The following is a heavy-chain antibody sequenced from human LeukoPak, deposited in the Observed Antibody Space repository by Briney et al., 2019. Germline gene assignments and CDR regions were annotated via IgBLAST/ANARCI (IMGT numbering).Heavy chain of an antibody. V-gene: IGHV3-33*08. J-gene: IGHJ4*02. Sequence: GSLRLSCAASGFTFSSYGMHWVRQAPGKGLEWVAVIWYDGSNKYYADSVKGRFTISRDNSKNTLYLQMNSLRAEDTAVYYCARSYVIAAAGTSYFDYWGQGTLVTVSS. D-gene: IGHD6-13*01. CDR1: GFTFSSYG. CDR2: IWYDGSNK. CDR3: ARSYVIAAAGTSYFDY.